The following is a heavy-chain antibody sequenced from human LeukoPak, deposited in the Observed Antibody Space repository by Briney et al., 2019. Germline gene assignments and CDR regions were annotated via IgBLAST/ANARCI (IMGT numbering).Heavy chain of an antibody. CDR3: AKDRNYYGSGSYYTGNDY. CDR2: IRYDGSNK. V-gene: IGHV3-30*02. D-gene: IGHD3-10*01. Sequence: GGSLRLSCAASGFTFSSYGMHWVRQAPGKGLEWVAFIRYDGSNKYYADSVKGRFTISRDNSKNTLYLQMNSLRAEDTAVYYCAKDRNYYGSGSYYTGNDYWGQGTLVTVSS. CDR1: GFTFSSYG. J-gene: IGHJ4*02.